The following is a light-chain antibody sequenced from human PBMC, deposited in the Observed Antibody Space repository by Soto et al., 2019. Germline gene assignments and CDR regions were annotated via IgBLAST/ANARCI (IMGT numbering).Light chain of an antibody. CDR1: SSDIGAYIY. Sequence: QSVLTQPPSASGSPGQSVTISCTGTSSDIGAYIYVSWYQQHPGKAHKLMISEVSRRPSGVPERFSGSKSGNTASLTVSGLQADDEAHYYCSLYAGSNNFVFGTGTKLTVL. V-gene: IGLV2-8*01. CDR3: SLYAGSNNFV. J-gene: IGLJ1*01. CDR2: EVS.